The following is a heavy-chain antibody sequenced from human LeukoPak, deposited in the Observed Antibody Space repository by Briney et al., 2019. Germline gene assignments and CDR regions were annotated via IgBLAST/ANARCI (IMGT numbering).Heavy chain of an antibody. J-gene: IGHJ5*02. D-gene: IGHD5-18*01. CDR3: ARARIQLWLKAPWFDP. V-gene: IGHV4-59*12. Sequence: SETLSLTCTISGGSISSYYWSWIRQPPGKGLEWIGYIYYSGSTKYNPSLKSRVTIAVDTSKNQFSLRLTSVTAADTAVYYCARARIQLWLKAPWFDPWGQGTLVSVSS. CDR1: GGSISSYY. CDR2: IYYSGST.